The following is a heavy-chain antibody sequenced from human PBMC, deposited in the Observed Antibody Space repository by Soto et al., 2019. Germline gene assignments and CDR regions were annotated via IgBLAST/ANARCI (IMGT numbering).Heavy chain of an antibody. V-gene: IGHV4-31*02. CDR2: IYYSGST. Sequence: SETLSLTCTVSGGSISSGGYYWSWIRQHPGKGLEWIGYIYYSGSTYSNPSLKSRVTFSVDTSKNQFSLKLSSVTAADTAVYYGERDQNGTTFFDYWGQGILVTVSS. CDR1: GGSISSGGYY. CDR3: ERDQNGTTFFDY. J-gene: IGHJ4*02. D-gene: IGHD1-7*01.